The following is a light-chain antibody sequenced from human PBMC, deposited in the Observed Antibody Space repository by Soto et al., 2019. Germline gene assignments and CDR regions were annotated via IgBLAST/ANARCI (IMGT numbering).Light chain of an antibody. J-gene: IGLJ1*01. V-gene: IGLV1-51*01. CDR1: SSNIPYQF. Sequence: QSVLAQSPSVSAAPGQRVTISCSGSSSNIPYQFVSWYQQFPGMAPTLLIYDNTRRPSGVPDRFSATKSGPSATLDIAGLQTADEAVYCCASWDIDLDGFVFGPGTKLTVL. CDR2: DNT. CDR3: ASWDIDLDGFV.